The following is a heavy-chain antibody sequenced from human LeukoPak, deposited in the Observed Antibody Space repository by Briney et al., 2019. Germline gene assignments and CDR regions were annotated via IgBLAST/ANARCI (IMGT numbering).Heavy chain of an antibody. Sequence: SETLSLTCTVSGGSISSYYWSWIRQPPGKGLEWIGYIYYSGSTNYNPSLKSRVTISVDTSKNQFSLKLSSVTAADTAVYYCARGGVTMVRGVIMRPHFDYWGQGTLVTVSS. CDR1: GGSISSYY. V-gene: IGHV4-59*01. D-gene: IGHD3-10*01. J-gene: IGHJ4*02. CDR3: ARGGVTMVRGVIMRPHFDY. CDR2: IYYSGST.